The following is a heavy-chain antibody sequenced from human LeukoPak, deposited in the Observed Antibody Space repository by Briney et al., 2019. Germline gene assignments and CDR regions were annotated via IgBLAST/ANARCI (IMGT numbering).Heavy chain of an antibody. Sequence: SESLSLSRTVSGGSLRSYYWSWIRDPPGRGPGWLGYIYYSGSAHYTPSLKSREIILVDTCKNHFSLKLCSLSPAGTAAYYCVRGRGGATIYSFDPWGQGTLFTVSS. CDR3: VRGRGGATIYSFDP. V-gene: IGHV4-59*01. D-gene: IGHD1-26*01. J-gene: IGHJ5*02. CDR1: GGSLRSYY. CDR2: IYYSGSA.